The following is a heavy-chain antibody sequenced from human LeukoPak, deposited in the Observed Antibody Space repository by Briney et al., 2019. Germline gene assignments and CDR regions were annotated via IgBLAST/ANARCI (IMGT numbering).Heavy chain of an antibody. Sequence: PGESLKISSKCSGHSFTSYWYGCVIQKPGKGRVWMGIYYPCDADTYYSPSFQGQVTISADKSISTAYLQWSSLKASDTAMYYCARLGKRNAVDIWGQGTMVTVSS. J-gene: IGHJ3*02. D-gene: IGHD7-27*01. CDR2: YYPCDADT. CDR3: ARLGKRNAVDI. CDR1: GHSFTSYW. V-gene: IGHV5-51*01.